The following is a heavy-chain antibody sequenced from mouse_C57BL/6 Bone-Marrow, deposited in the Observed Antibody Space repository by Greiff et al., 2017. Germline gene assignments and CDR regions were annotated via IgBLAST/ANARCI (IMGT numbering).Heavy chain of an antibody. J-gene: IGHJ3*01. Sequence: VQLQQSGAELVRPGASVKLSCTASGFNIKDDYMHWVKQRPEQGLEWIGWIDPENGDTEYASKFQGKATITADTSSNTAYLQISSLTSEDTAVYYCTFYSKWTWFAYWGQGTLVTVSA. CDR3: TFYSKWTWFAY. CDR1: GFNIKDDY. V-gene: IGHV14-4*01. CDR2: IDPENGDT. D-gene: IGHD2-5*01.